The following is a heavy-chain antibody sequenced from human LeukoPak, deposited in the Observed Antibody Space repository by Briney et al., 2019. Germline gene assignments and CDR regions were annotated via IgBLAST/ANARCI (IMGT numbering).Heavy chain of an antibody. CDR2: IYYSGST. J-gene: IGHJ5*02. CDR1: GGSISRYY. Sequence: SETLSLTCTVSGGSISRYYWNWIGQPPGKGLEWIGYIYYSGSTNYNPSLKSRVTISVDMAKNQFSLKLSSVTAADTAVYYCARENYDSSGYNNWFDPWGQGTLVTVSS. D-gene: IGHD3-22*01. V-gene: IGHV4-59*01. CDR3: ARENYDSSGYNNWFDP.